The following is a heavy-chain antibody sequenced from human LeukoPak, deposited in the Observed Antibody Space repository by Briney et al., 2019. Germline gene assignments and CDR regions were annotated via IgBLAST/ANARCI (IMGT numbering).Heavy chain of an antibody. CDR2: IKQDESEK. V-gene: IGHV3-7*03. D-gene: IGHD4-17*01. CDR1: GFTFSRYW. CDR3: ARDGSRGGDNDN. Sequence: GGSLRLSCAASGFTFSRYWMNWVRQAPGKGLEWVAEIKQDESEKYYVDSVKGRFTISRDNAKNSLYLQMNSLRAEDTAVYYCARDGSRGGDNDNWGQGTLVTVSS. J-gene: IGHJ4*02.